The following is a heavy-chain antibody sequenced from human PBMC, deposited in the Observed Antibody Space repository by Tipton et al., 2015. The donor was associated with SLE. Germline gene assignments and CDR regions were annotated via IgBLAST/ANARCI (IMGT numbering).Heavy chain of an antibody. CDR1: GGSISSGSYH. Sequence: LRLSCTVSGGSISSGSYHWSWIRQPAGKGLEWIGHIYTSGSTNYNPSLKSRVTMSVDTSKNQFSLKLSSVTAADTAVYYCASADRVAFDIWGQGTMVTVSS. J-gene: IGHJ3*02. CDR2: IYTSGST. V-gene: IGHV4-61*09. D-gene: IGHD2-15*01. CDR3: ASADRVAFDI.